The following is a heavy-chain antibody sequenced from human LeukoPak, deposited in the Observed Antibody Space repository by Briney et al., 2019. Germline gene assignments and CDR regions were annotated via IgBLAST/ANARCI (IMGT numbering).Heavy chain of an antibody. J-gene: IGHJ4*02. CDR2: IYYSGST. D-gene: IGHD6-19*01. V-gene: IGHV4-39*01. CDR1: GGSISSSSYY. CDR3: ARHFPGYSSAWYGFCDY. Sequence: SETLSLTCTVSGGSISSSSYYWGWIRQPPGKGLEWIGSIYYSGSTYYNPSLKSRVTISVDTSKNQFSLKLSSVTAADAAVYYCARHFPGYSSAWYGFCDYWGQGTLVTVSP.